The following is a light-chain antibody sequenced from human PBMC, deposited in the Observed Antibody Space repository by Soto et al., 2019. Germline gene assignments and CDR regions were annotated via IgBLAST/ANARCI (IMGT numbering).Light chain of an antibody. Sequence: EIVLTQSPGTLSLSPGERATLSCRASQSVSSSYLAWYQQKPGQAPRLLIYGASGRATGIPDRFGGSGSGTDFTLTISRLEPEDFAVYYCQQYGSSRGFTFGPGTKVDIK. CDR3: QQYGSSRGFT. CDR1: QSVSSSY. J-gene: IGKJ3*01. V-gene: IGKV3-20*01. CDR2: GAS.